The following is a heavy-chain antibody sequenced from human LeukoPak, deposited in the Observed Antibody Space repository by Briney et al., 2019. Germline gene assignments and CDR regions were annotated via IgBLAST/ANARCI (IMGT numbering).Heavy chain of an antibody. CDR2: ISTGSSYT. CDR1: GFAFSNYA. V-gene: IGHV3-21*01. CDR3: ATTITRGY. J-gene: IGHJ4*02. D-gene: IGHD4-11*01. Sequence: GGSLRLSCAASGFAFSNYAMNWVRQAPGKGLEWVSSISTGSSYTYYADSVKGRFTISRDNAKNSLYLQMNSLGAEDTAVYYCATTITRGYWGQGTLVTVSS.